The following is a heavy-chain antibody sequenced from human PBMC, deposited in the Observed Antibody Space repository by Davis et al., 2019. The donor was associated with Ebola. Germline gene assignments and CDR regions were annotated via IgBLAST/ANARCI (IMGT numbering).Heavy chain of an antibody. V-gene: IGHV3-11*01. CDR3: ARDRGVVVVAATVYYGMDV. CDR1: GFTFSDYY. D-gene: IGHD2-15*01. J-gene: IGHJ6*02. Sequence: GESLKISCAASGFTFSDYYMSWIRQAPGKGLEWVSYISSSGSTIYYADSVKGRFTISRDNAKNSLYLQMNSLRAEDTAVYYCARDRGVVVVAATVYYGMDVWGQGTTVTVSS. CDR2: ISSSGSTI.